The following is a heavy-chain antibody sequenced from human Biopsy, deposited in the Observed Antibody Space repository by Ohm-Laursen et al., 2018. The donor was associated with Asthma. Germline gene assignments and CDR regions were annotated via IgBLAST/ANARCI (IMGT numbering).Heavy chain of an antibody. CDR3: ARVSITPGAFDI. CDR2: LIPFLGTP. J-gene: IGHJ3*02. D-gene: IGHD3-10*01. V-gene: IGHV1-69*13. CDR1: GDSFSNYA. Sequence: SVKVSCKASGDSFSNYAISWVRQAPGQGLEWMGGLIPFLGTPDHAQMFEGRVTITADESTSTAYMELSSLRSEGTAVYYCARVSITPGAFDIWGQGTMVTVSS.